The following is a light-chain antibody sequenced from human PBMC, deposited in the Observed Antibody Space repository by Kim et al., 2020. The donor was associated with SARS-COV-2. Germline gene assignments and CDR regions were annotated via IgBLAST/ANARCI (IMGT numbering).Light chain of an antibody. V-gene: IGKV3-20*01. CDR1: QSVGSNY. J-gene: IGKJ2*01. Sequence: SPGERATLACRASQSVGSNYVDWYKKKPGQAPRLLIYGASNRATGIPDRFGGSGSGTDFTLTIGRLEPEDFAVYYCQEYTSSPPYTFGQGTKLEI. CDR2: GAS. CDR3: QEYTSSPPYT.